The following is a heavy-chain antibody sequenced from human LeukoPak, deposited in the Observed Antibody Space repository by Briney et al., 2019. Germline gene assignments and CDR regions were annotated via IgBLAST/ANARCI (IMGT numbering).Heavy chain of an antibody. CDR2: ISGSGGST. J-gene: IGHJ4*02. V-gene: IGHV3-23*01. Sequence: GGSLRLSCAASGFTFSSYAMSWVRQAPGKGLEWVSAISGSGGSTYYADSVKGRYTISRDNSKNALYLQMNSLRAEDTAVYYCAKDRGHTARPSFDYWGQGTLVTVSS. CDR3: AKDRGHTARPSFDY. D-gene: IGHD5-18*01. CDR1: GFTFSSYA.